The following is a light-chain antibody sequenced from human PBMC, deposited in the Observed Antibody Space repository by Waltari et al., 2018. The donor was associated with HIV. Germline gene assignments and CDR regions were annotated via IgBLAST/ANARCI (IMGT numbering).Light chain of an antibody. CDR3: QQLNSFPRT. V-gene: IGKV1-9*01. Sequence: DIQLTQSPSFLSASVGDRVTITCRASQGIGSYLPWYQQKPGKAPKLLIYAASTLQSGVPSRFSGSGSVTEFTLTISSLQPEDFATYYCQQLNSFPRTFGGGTKVETK. CDR2: AAS. CDR1: QGIGSY. J-gene: IGKJ4*01.